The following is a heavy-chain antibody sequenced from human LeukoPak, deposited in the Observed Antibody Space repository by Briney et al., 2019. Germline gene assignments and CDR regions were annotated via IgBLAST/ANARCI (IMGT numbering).Heavy chain of an antibody. V-gene: IGHV3-7*01. CDR3: ARDVGGSLDY. Sequence: GGSLRLSCAASGFTFSTYWMAWVRQAPGKGLEWVANIKGDESAKHQADSVKGRFTISRGNAQNSVYLHMRSLRGEDTAVYYCARDVGGSLDYWGQGTLVTVSS. J-gene: IGHJ4*02. CDR1: GFTFSTYW. CDR2: IKGDESAK. D-gene: IGHD1-26*01.